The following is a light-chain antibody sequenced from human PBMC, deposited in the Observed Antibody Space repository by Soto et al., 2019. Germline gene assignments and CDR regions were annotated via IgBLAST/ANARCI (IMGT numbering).Light chain of an antibody. J-gene: IGKJ1*01. Sequence: DIQMTQSPSSLSASVGDRVTITCRASQSISSISSYLNWYQQKPGKAPKLLIYAASSLQSGVPSRSSVSGSGTDFTLTISSLQSVDFATYYYQHSYTSPLAFGQGTNVEIK. CDR1: QSISSISSY. V-gene: IGKV1-39*01. CDR2: AAS. CDR3: QHSYTSPLA.